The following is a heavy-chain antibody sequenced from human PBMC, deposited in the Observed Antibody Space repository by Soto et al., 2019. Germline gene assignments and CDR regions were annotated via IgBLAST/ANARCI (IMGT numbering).Heavy chain of an antibody. V-gene: IGHV1-3*01. CDR1: GYTFTSYA. Sequence: ASVKVSCKASGYTFTSYAMHWVRQAPGQRLEWMGWINAGDGNTKYSQKFQGRVTITRDTSASTAYMELSSLRSEDTAVYYCARAWGRYYGWGSYKGGDVGGQGTTVTVPS. J-gene: IGHJ6*02. D-gene: IGHD3-10*01. CDR2: INAGDGNT. CDR3: ARAWGRYYGWGSYKGGDV.